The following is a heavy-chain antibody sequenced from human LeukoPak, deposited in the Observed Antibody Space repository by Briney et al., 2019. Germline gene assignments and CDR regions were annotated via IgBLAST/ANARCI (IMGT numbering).Heavy chain of an antibody. CDR3: ARERREQLLPPYTRSVTYFDY. D-gene: IGHD2-2*01. J-gene: IGHJ4*02. CDR2: IKQDGSEK. CDR1: GFTFSSYW. V-gene: IGHV3-7*01. Sequence: GGSLRLSCAASGFTFSSYWMSWVRQAPGKGLEWVANIKQDGSEKYYVDSVKGRFTISRDNAKNSLYLQMNSLRAEDTAVYYCARERREQLLPPYTRSVTYFDYWGQGTLVTVSS.